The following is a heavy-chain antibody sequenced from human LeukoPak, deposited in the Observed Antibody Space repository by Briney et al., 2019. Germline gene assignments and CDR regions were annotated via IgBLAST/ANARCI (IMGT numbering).Heavy chain of an antibody. CDR1: GGSISSGDYY. V-gene: IGHV4-30-4*08. Sequence: SETLSLTCTVSGGSISSGDYYWSWIRQPPGKGLEWIGYIYYSGSTYYNPSLKSRVTISADTSKNQFSLKLSSVTAADTAVYYCARYYDSSGYYYDAFDIWGQGTMVTVSS. D-gene: IGHD3-22*01. CDR2: IYYSGST. CDR3: ARYYDSSGYYYDAFDI. J-gene: IGHJ3*02.